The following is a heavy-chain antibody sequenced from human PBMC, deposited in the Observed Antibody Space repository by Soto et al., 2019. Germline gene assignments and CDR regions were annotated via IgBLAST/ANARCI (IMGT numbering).Heavy chain of an antibody. Sequence: GGSLRLSCAASGFTFSTSAMHWVRQAPGKGLEWVALISYHGSNKYYAAPVKGRFTISRDDSKNTLYLQINSLKTEDTAVYYCTTDLAFYHNSGYPFWGQGALVTVSS. J-gene: IGHJ4*02. CDR1: GFTFSTSA. CDR3: TTDLAFYHNSGYPF. D-gene: IGHD3-22*01. CDR2: ISYHGSNK. V-gene: IGHV3-30-3*01.